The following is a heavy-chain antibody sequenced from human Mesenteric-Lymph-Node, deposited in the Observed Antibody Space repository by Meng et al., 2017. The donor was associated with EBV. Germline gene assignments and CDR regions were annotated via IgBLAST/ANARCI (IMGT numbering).Heavy chain of an antibody. CDR3: ARERRVG. Sequence: GELVEAGGAGVEPGVCLRLSCAASGFTFSNSWMHWVRQGPGKGLVWVSRINTDGTSTYYADSVKGRFTISRDNAKNTLYLQMNSLRAEDTAMYYCARERRVGWGQGTLVTVSS. CDR2: INTDGTST. CDR1: GFTFSNSW. J-gene: IGHJ4*02. V-gene: IGHV3-74*01.